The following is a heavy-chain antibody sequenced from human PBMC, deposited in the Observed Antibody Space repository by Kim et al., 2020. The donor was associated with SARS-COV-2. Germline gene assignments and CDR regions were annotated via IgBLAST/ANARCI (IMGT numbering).Heavy chain of an antibody. CDR2: INPNSGGT. J-gene: IGHJ3*02. CDR3: ATSPSIAAAGVWGAFDI. Sequence: ASVKVSCKASGYTFTGYYMHWVRQAPGQGLEWMGWINPNSGGTNYAQKFQGRVTMTRDTSISTAYMELSRLRSDDTAVYYCATSPSIAAAGVWGAFDIWGQGTMVTVSS. CDR1: GYTFTGYY. D-gene: IGHD6-13*01. V-gene: IGHV1-2*02.